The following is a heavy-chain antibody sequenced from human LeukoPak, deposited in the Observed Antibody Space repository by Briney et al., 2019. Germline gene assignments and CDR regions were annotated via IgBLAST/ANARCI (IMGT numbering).Heavy chain of an antibody. CDR2: IYHSGST. CDR3: ARQLGEYFDY. Sequence: PSETLSLTCAVSGYSISSGYYWGWIRQPPGKGLEWIGSIYHSGSTYYNPSLKSRVTISVDTSKNQFSLKLSSVTAADTAVYYCARQLGEYFDYWGQGTLVTVSS. V-gene: IGHV4-38-2*01. J-gene: IGHJ4*02. D-gene: IGHD3-16*01. CDR1: GYSISSGYY.